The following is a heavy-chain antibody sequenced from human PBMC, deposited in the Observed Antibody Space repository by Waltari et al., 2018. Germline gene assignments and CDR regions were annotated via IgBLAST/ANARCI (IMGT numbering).Heavy chain of an antibody. D-gene: IGHD3-22*01. J-gene: IGHJ4*02. V-gene: IGHV4-34*02. Sequence: QVQLQQWGAGLLKPSATLSLTCAVYGGSFSGYYWSWIRQPPGKGLGWIGEINHSGSTNYNPSLESRVTISVDTSKNQFSLKMHSVTAADTAVYYCARGDITMIPGPLLNWGQGTLVTVSS. CDR1: GGSFSGYY. CDR2: INHSGST. CDR3: ARGDITMIPGPLLN.